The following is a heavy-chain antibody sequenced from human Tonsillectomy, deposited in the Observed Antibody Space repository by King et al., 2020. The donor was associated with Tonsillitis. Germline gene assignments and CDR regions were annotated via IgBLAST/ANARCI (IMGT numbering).Heavy chain of an antibody. Sequence: VQLVESGTEVKKPGSSVKVSCKASGGTFSSYAISWVRQAPGQGLEWMGGIIPMFGTANYAQKFQGRVTITADESTSTAYMELSSLSSEDTAVYYCARGGPLSNIFDVWGQGTMVTVSS. V-gene: IGHV1-69*01. CDR3: ARGGPLSNIFDV. CDR2: IIPMFGTA. CDR1: GGTFSSYA. D-gene: IGHD3-16*02. J-gene: IGHJ3*01.